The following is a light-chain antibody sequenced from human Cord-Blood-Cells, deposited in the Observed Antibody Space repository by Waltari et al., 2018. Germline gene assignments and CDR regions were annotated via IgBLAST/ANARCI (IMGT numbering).Light chain of an antibody. V-gene: IGKV3-20*01. CDR1: QSASSSY. J-gene: IGKJ4*01. CDR2: GAS. Sequence: EIVLTQSPGTLSFSPGERATLSCRASQSASSSYLTWYQQKPGQAPRLLIYGASSRATGIPDRFSGSGSGTDFTLTISRLEPEDFAVYYCQQYGSSPLTFGGGTKVEIK. CDR3: QQYGSSPLT.